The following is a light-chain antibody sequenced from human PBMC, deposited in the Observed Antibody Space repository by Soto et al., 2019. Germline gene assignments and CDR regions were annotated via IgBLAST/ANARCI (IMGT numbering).Light chain of an antibody. CDR3: QQYDNWPRT. CDR2: GAS. Sequence: EIVMTQSPATLSVSPGERATLSCRASQSVSSDLAWYQHKPGQAPRLLIYGASTRATGIPARFSGRGSGTEFTLTISSLQSVDFAVYYCQQYDNWPRTFGQGTKVEIK. CDR1: QSVSSD. V-gene: IGKV3-15*01. J-gene: IGKJ1*01.